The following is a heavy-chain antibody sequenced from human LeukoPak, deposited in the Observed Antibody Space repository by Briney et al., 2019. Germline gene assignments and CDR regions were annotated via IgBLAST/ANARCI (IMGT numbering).Heavy chain of an antibody. Sequence: GGSLRLSCAASGFTFSTYAIHWVRKAPGKGLEWVAVISYDGSNKYYADSVKGRFTISRDNSKNTLYLQMNSLRAADTAVYYCARGTSSYYDRNGYYSNCDFWGQGTLVTVSS. J-gene: IGHJ4*02. CDR1: GFTFSTYA. D-gene: IGHD3-22*01. CDR2: ISYDGSNK. V-gene: IGHV3-30*01. CDR3: ARGTSSYYDRNGYYSNCDF.